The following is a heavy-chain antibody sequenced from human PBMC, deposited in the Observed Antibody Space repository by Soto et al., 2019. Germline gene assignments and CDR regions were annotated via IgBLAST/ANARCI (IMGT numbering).Heavy chain of an antibody. CDR1: GFTVSSNY. CDR2: IYSGGST. CDR3: ARAPSNPYYYYYMDV. Sequence: EVQLVESGGGLVQPGGSLRLSCAASGFTVSSNYMSWVRQAPGKGLEWVSVIYSGGSTYYADSVKGRFTISRDNSKNTLYLKMNSLRAEDTAVYYCARAPSNPYYYYYMDVWGKGTTVTVSS. V-gene: IGHV3-66*01. J-gene: IGHJ6*03.